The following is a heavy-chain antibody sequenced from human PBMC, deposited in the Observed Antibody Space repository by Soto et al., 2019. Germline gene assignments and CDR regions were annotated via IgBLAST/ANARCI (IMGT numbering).Heavy chain of an antibody. D-gene: IGHD4-17*01. CDR3: ARDHGGDYGDYGSYYYYGMDV. V-gene: IGHV3-30-3*01. CDR2: ISYDGSNK. J-gene: IGHJ6*02. Sequence: GSLRLSCAASGFTFSSYAMHWVRQAPGKGLEWVAVISYDGSNKYYADSVKGRFTISRDNSKNTLYLQMNSLRAEDTAVYYCARDHGGDYGDYGSYYYYGMDVWGQGTTVTVSS. CDR1: GFTFSSYA.